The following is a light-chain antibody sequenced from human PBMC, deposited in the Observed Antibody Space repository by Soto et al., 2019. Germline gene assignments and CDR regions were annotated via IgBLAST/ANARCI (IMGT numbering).Light chain of an antibody. J-gene: IGLJ2*01. V-gene: IGLV2-8*01. CDR1: SSDVGGYKY. CDR3: SSYAGSNKVL. CDR2: DVN. Sequence: QSVLTQPPSASGSPGQSVTISCTGTSSDVGGYKYVSWFQQHPGKAPKLMIYDVNKRPSGVPDRFSGSKSDNTASLTVSGLHAEDEADYYCSSYAGSNKVLFGGGTKLTVL.